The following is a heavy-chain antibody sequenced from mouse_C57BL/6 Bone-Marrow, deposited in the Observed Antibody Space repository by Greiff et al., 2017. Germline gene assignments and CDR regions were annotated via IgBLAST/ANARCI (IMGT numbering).Heavy chain of an antibody. V-gene: IGHV1-69*01. CDR2: IDPSDSYT. J-gene: IGHJ4*01. CDR3: ARADYDYGAMDY. CDR1: GYTFTSYW. Sequence: QVQLQQPGAELVMPGASVKLSCKASGYTFTSYWMHWVKQRPGQGLEWIGEIDPSDSYTNYNQKFKGKSTLTVDKSSSTAYMQLSSLTSEDSAVYYCARADYDYGAMDYWGRGTSVTVSS. D-gene: IGHD2-4*01.